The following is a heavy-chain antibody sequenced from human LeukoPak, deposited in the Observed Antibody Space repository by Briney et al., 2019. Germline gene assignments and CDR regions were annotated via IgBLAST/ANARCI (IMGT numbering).Heavy chain of an antibody. V-gene: IGHV3-30*02. D-gene: IGHD3-3*01. CDR2: IRYDGSNK. Sequence: GGSLRLSCAASGFTFSSYGMHWVSQAPGKGLEWVAFIRYDGSNKYYADSVKGRFTISRDNSKNTLYLQMNSLRAEDTAVYYCAKDLTIFGVKYAFDIWGQGTMVTVSS. J-gene: IGHJ3*02. CDR1: GFTFSSYG. CDR3: AKDLTIFGVKYAFDI.